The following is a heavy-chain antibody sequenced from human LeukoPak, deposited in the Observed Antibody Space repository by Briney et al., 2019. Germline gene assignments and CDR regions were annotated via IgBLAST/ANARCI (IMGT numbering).Heavy chain of an antibody. CDR1: RFTFSTST. V-gene: IGHV3-21*01. CDR3: ARDRTTVTTFDY. Sequence: PGGSLRLSCAASRFTFSTSTMYWVRQAPGKGLEWVSSISSSSSYIYYADSVKGRFTISRDNAKNSLYLQMNTVRAGDTAVYYCARDRTTVTTFDYWGQGTLVTVSS. CDR2: ISSSSSYI. D-gene: IGHD4-17*01. J-gene: IGHJ4*02.